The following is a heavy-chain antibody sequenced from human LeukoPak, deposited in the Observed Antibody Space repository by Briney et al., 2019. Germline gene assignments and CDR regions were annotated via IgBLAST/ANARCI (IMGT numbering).Heavy chain of an antibody. J-gene: IGHJ4*02. D-gene: IGHD3-22*01. CDR2: IYYSGST. CDR3: AGAHMYYDSSGLFDY. CDR1: GGSISSYY. V-gene: IGHV4-59*01. Sequence: SETLSLTCTVSGGSISSYYWSWIRQPPGKGLEWIGYIYYSGSTNYNPSLKSRVTISVDTSKNQFSLKLSSVTAADTAVYYCAGAHMYYDSSGLFDYWGQGTLVTVSS.